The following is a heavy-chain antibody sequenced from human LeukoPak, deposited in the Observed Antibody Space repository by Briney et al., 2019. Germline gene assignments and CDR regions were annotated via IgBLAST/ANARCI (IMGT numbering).Heavy chain of an antibody. CDR1: GGSISSGDYY. CDR3: ARGGGVRNFDY. V-gene: IGHV4-61*02. J-gene: IGHJ4*02. Sequence: PSETLSLTCTVSGGSISSGDYYWSWIRQPPGKGLEWIGRIYTNGGTNYNPSLKSRVTMSIDTSKNQFSLKLTSLTAADTAVYYRARGGGVRNFDYWGQGTLVTVSS. D-gene: IGHD3-10*01. CDR2: IYTNGGT.